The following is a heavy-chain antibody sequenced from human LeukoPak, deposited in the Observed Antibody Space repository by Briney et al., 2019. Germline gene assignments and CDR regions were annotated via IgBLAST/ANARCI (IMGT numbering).Heavy chain of an antibody. CDR3: ARVHGGTQYNWFDP. Sequence: PSETLSLTCTVSGGSISSYYWSWIRQPPGKGLEWIGYIYYSGSTNYNPSLKSRVTISVDTSKNQFSLKLSSVTAADTAVYYCARVHGGTQYNWFDPWGQGTLVTVSS. D-gene: IGHD4-23*01. J-gene: IGHJ5*02. CDR1: GGSISSYY. V-gene: IGHV4-59*01. CDR2: IYYSGST.